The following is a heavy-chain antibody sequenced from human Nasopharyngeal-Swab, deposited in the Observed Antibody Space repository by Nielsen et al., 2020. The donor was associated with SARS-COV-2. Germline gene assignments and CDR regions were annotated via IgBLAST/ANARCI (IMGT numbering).Heavy chain of an antibody. Sequence: GGSLRLSCAASGFTFSSYGMHWVRQAPGKGLELVAVIWYDGSNKYYADSVKGRFTISRDNSKNTLYLQMNSLRAEDTAVYYCARDIPFAVTGTTPPDAFDIWGQGTMVTVSS. V-gene: IGHV3-33*01. CDR1: GFTFSSYG. CDR2: IWYDGSNK. D-gene: IGHD1-7*01. CDR3: ARDIPFAVTGTTPPDAFDI. J-gene: IGHJ3*02.